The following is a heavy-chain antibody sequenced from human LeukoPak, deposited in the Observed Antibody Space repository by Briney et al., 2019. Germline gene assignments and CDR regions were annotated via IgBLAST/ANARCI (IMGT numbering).Heavy chain of an antibody. D-gene: IGHD2-2*01. CDR2: IYYSGST. CDR1: GGSISSGDYY. CDR3: ARFIVVVPAANYYFDY. Sequence: PSETLSLTCTVSGGSISSGDYYWSWIRQPPGKGLEWIGSIYYSGSTYYNPSLKSRVTISVDTSKNQFSLKLSSVTAADTAVYYCARFIVVVPAANYYFDYWGQGTLVTVSS. V-gene: IGHV4-39*01. J-gene: IGHJ4*02.